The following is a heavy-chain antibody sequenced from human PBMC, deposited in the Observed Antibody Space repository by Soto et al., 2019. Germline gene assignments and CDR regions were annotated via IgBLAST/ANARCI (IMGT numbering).Heavy chain of an antibody. V-gene: IGHV1-3*01. Sequence: ASVKVSCKASGYTFTSYAMHWVRQAPGQRREWMGWINAGNGNTKYSQKFQGRVTITRDTSASTAYMELSSLRSEDTAVYYCARQIYCSSTSCYSFVYWGQGTLVTVSS. J-gene: IGHJ4*02. CDR3: ARQIYCSSTSCYSFVY. CDR2: INAGNGNT. D-gene: IGHD2-2*01. CDR1: GYTFTSYA.